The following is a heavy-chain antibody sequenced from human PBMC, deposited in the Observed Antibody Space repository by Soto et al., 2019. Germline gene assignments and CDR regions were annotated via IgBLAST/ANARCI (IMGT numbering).Heavy chain of an antibody. CDR3: AKVGSSSLLDY. CDR2: ISGSGGST. D-gene: IGHD6-6*01. Sequence: GSLRLSCAASVFPFSSSAMRWVRQAPGKGLEWVSAISGSGGSTYYADSVKGRFTISRDNSKNTLYLQMNSLRAEDTAVYYCAKVGSSSLLDYWGQGTLVTVSS. J-gene: IGHJ4*02. V-gene: IGHV3-23*01. CDR1: VFPFSSSA.